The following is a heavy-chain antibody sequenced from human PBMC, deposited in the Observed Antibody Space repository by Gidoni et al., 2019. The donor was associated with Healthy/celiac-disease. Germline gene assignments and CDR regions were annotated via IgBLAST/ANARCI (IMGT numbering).Heavy chain of an antibody. CDR1: GFTFSSYA. CDR2: ISYDGSNK. V-gene: IGHV3-30*04. D-gene: IGHD3-9*01. Sequence: QVQLVESGGGVVQPGRSLRLSCAASGFTFSSYAMHWVRQAPGKGLEWVAVISYDGSNKYYADSVKGRFTISRDNSKNTLYLQMNSLRAEDTAVYYCAREGLYYDILTGYYTDAFDIWGQGTMVTVSS. CDR3: AREGLYYDILTGYYTDAFDI. J-gene: IGHJ3*02.